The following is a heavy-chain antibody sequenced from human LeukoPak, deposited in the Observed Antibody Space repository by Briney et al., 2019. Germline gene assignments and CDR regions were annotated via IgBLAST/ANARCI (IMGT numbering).Heavy chain of an antibody. V-gene: IGHV3-23*01. Sequence: GGSLRLSCAASGFTFSSYAMTWVRQAPGKGLEWVAAISGSGGSTYYADSVKGRFTISRDNSKNTLYLQMNSLRAEDTAVYYCAKYGSTVGASANYDYWGQGTLVTVSS. CDR3: AKYGSTVGASANYDY. J-gene: IGHJ4*02. CDR2: ISGSGGST. CDR1: GFTFSSYA. D-gene: IGHD1-26*01.